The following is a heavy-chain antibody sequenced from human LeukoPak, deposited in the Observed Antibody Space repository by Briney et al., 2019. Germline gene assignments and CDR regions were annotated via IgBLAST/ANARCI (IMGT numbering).Heavy chain of an antibody. D-gene: IGHD2-15*01. CDR3: ARSLGYCSGGSCYPYTFWFDP. Sequence: GESLKISCKGSGYNFATYWIGWARQMPGKGLEWMGIIYPGDFDTRYNPSFQGQVTFSVDRSINTAYLHWSSLKTSDTAMYYCARSLGYCSGGSCYPYTFWFDPWGQGTLVTVSS. CDR2: IYPGDFDT. J-gene: IGHJ5*02. CDR1: GYNFATYW. V-gene: IGHV5-51*01.